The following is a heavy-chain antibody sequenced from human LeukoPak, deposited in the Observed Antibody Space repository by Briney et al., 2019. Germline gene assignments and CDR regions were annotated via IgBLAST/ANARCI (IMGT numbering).Heavy chain of an antibody. CDR2: ISYSGST. D-gene: IGHD3-10*01. J-gene: IGHJ5*02. Sequence: SETLSLTCTVFGGSISSYYWSWIRQPPGRGLEWLGYISYSGSTSYNPSLKSRVTISLGTSRNQFSLKLTSVPAADTAVYYCARHGSGSSLALYPWGQGTLVTVSS. V-gene: IGHV4-59*08. CDR1: GGSISSYY. CDR3: ARHGSGSSLALYP.